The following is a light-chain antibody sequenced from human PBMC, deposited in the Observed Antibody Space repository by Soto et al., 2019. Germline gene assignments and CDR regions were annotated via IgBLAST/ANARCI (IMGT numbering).Light chain of an antibody. CDR1: QSVSNN. Sequence: EIVMTQSQGTLSVSPGERATLSCRASQSVSNNLAWYQQKPGQAPRLLIYGATTRATGIPARFSGSGSGTEFTLTTSSLHSEEFAVYYCQQYNNWPPDTFGQGTKLEIK. J-gene: IGKJ2*01. CDR3: QQYNNWPPDT. V-gene: IGKV3-15*01. CDR2: GAT.